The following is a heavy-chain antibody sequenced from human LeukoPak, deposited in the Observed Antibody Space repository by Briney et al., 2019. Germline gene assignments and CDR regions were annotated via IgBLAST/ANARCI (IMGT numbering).Heavy chain of an antibody. D-gene: IGHD3-10*01. J-gene: IGHJ4*02. CDR2: ISDSGGNT. CDR3: GRGSVGFGELNY. Sequence: PGGSLRLSCAASGFTFSNYAMTWVRQAPGRGLEWVSVISDSGGNTFYADSVKGRFTLSRDNSKNTLYLQMNSLRIEDTAVYYCGRGSVGFGELNYWGQGTLVTVSS. V-gene: IGHV3-23*01. CDR1: GFTFSNYA.